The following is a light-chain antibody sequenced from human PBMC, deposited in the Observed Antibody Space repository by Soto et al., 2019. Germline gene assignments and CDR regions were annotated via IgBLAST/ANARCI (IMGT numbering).Light chain of an antibody. CDR3: QQDNNWPPWT. V-gene: IGKV3-15*01. CDR2: GAS. J-gene: IGKJ1*01. Sequence: EIVMTQSTATLSVSPGERATLSCRASQSVSSNLAWYQQKPGQAPRLLIYGASTRATGIPARFSGSGSGTEFTLTISSLQSEDLAVYYCQQDNNWPPWTFGQGTKVEIK. CDR1: QSVSSN.